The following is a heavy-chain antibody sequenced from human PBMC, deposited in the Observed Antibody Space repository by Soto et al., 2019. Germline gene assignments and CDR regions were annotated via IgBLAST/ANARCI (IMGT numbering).Heavy chain of an antibody. CDR1: GGSISSSSYY. J-gene: IGHJ3*02. CDR3: ARYDDFWSGYSQTFYAFDI. Sequence: SETLSLTCTVSGGSISSSSYYWGWIRQPPGQGLEWIGSIYYSGSTYYNPSLKSRVTISVDTSKNQFSLKLSSVTAADTAVYYCARYDDFWSGYSQTFYAFDIWGQGTMVTVSS. V-gene: IGHV4-39*01. D-gene: IGHD3-3*01. CDR2: IYYSGST.